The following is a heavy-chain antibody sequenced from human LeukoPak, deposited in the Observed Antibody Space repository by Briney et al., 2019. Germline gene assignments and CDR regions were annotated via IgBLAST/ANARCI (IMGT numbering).Heavy chain of an antibody. CDR2: ISYDGSNK. CDR1: GFTFSSYA. D-gene: IGHD2-21*02. V-gene: IGHV3-30-3*02. J-gene: IGHJ4*02. CDR3: AKETAETFDY. Sequence: GGSLRLSCAVSGFTFSSYAMHWVRQAPGKGLEWVATISYDGSNKYYADSVKGRFAISRDNSKNTLYLQMNSLRAEDTAVYYCAKETAETFDYWGQGTLVTVSS.